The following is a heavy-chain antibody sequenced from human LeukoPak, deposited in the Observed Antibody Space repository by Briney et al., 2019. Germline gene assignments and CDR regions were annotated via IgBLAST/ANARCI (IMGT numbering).Heavy chain of an antibody. CDR1: GFTFSNAR. V-gene: IGHV3-15*01. Sequence: GGSLRLSCAASGFTFSNARMSWVCQAPGKGLEWVGRIKSKTDGGTTDYAAPVKGRFTISRDDSKNTLYLQMNSLKTEDTAMYYCVNPAYCGGDCYPFWGQGTLVTVSS. CDR2: IKSKTDGGTT. CDR3: VNPAYCGGDCYPF. D-gene: IGHD2-21*02. J-gene: IGHJ4*02.